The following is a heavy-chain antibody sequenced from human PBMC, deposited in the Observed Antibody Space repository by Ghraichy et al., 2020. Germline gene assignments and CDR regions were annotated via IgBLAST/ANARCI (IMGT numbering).Heavy chain of an antibody. Sequence: GESLNISCATSGFTFSSYGMNWVRQTPGKGLEWVSSISSTSSYIYSADSVKGRFTISRDNAKNSLYLQMNSLRAEDTAVYYCARERHTAFDPWGQGTLVTVSS. J-gene: IGHJ5*02. CDR3: ARERHTAFDP. CDR2: ISSTSSYI. V-gene: IGHV3-21*01. CDR1: GFTFSSYG. D-gene: IGHD5-18*01.